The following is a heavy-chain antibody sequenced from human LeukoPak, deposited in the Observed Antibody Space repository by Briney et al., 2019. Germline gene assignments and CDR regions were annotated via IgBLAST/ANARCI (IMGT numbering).Heavy chain of an antibody. CDR2: ILPIFGTA. CDR3: ARDRGGLDP. D-gene: IGHD4-23*01. V-gene: IGHV1-69*13. CDR1: GGTFVNYV. Sequence: AASVTVSFMTSGGTFVNYVISWVRQAPGQGLDWMGGILPIFGTADYAQKFQGRVTITADESTNTAYMELKSLTSEDTAVYYCARDRGGLDPWGQGTLVTVSS. J-gene: IGHJ5*02.